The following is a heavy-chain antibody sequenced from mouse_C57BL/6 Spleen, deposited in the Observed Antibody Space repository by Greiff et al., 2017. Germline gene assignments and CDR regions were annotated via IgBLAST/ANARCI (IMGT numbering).Heavy chain of an antibody. CDR1: GFNIKDYY. J-gene: IGHJ4*01. Sequence: VQLQQSGAELVKPGASVKLSCTASGFNIKDYYMHWVKQRTEQGLEWIGRIDPEDGETKYAPKFQGKATLTADTSSNTAYLQLSSLTSEDAAVXFCASAIVTTVVAEAMDYWGQGTSVTVSS. V-gene: IGHV14-2*01. CDR3: ASAIVTTVVAEAMDY. D-gene: IGHD1-1*01. CDR2: IDPEDGET.